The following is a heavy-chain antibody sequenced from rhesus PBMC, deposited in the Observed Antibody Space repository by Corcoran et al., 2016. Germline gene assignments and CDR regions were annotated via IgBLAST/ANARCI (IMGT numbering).Heavy chain of an antibody. CDR1: EFPCSAYD. CDR2: ISIGGDT. CDR3: ARDRVAVGIDLDV. J-gene: IGHJ5-2*02. Sequence: VRQLVESGGRLVQPGASLRLSCAASEFPCSAYDMHWVRQSPGKGLEWVSAISIGGDTYYLDSVKGRFIISRDNVMNSLYLEMNSLRAEDTAVYYCARDRVAVGIDLDVWGRGVLVTVSS. D-gene: IGHD2-27*01. V-gene: IGHV3-132*01.